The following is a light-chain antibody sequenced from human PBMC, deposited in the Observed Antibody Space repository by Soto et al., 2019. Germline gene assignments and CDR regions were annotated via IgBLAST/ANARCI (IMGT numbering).Light chain of an antibody. J-gene: IGLJ1*01. CDR2: AVT. Sequence: QSVLTQPASVSGSPGQSITISCTGTSSDVGGYNYVSWYQQHPGKAPKLMIYAVTDRPSGVSSRLSGSKSGNTASLTISGLQADDEADYYCSSYTSSSTLFGTGTKVTVL. CDR1: SSDVGGYNY. V-gene: IGLV2-14*01. CDR3: SSYTSSSTL.